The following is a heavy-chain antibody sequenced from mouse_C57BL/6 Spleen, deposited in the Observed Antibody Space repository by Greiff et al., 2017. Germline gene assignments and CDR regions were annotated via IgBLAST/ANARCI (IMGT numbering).Heavy chain of an antibody. V-gene: IGHV1-50*01. Sequence: QVQLQQPGAELVKPGASVKLSCKASGYTFTSYWMQWVKQRPGQGLEWIGEIDPSDSYTNYNQKFKGKATLTVATSSSTAYMQLSSLTSEASAVYYCARGLGRGYFDVWGTGTTVTVSS. CDR2: IDPSDSYT. J-gene: IGHJ1*03. CDR1: GYTFTSYW. D-gene: IGHD4-1*01. CDR3: ARGLGRGYFDV.